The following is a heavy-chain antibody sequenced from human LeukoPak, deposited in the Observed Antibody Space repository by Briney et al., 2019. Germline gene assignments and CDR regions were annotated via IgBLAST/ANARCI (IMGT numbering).Heavy chain of an antibody. D-gene: IGHD6-19*01. Sequence: GESLRISCKGSGYSFTSYWISWVRQMPGKSLERIGRIDPSDSYTNYSPSFQGHVTISADKSISTAYLQWSSLKASDTAMYYCASTPIAVAGIGSFDIWGQGTMVTVSS. V-gene: IGHV5-10-1*01. CDR3: ASTPIAVAGIGSFDI. J-gene: IGHJ3*02. CDR2: IDPSDSYT. CDR1: GYSFTSYW.